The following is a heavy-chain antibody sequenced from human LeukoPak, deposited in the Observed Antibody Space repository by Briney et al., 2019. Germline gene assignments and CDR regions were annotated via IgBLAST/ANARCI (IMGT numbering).Heavy chain of an antibody. V-gene: IGHV3-33*01. Sequence: GSLRLSCAASGFGFDIYGMHWVRQAPGKGLEWLAVIWNDGSNKYYADTVKGRFTISRDNSKNTLYLQMNSLRGEDTALYYCARASGPFDYWGQGTLVTVSS. CDR2: IWNDGSNK. CDR1: GFGFDIYG. CDR3: ARASGPFDY. J-gene: IGHJ4*02. D-gene: IGHD3-10*01.